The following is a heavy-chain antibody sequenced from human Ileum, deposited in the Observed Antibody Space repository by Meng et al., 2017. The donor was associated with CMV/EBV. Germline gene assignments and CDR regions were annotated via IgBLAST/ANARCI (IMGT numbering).Heavy chain of an antibody. D-gene: IGHD2-2*01. V-gene: IGHV3-23*01. CDR1: GFSIGSYA. CDR3: AKGKLGICSSIRCYFYGMDV. J-gene: IGHJ6*02. Sequence: GESLRLSCDASGFSIGSYAMNWVRQAPGKGLEWVSIISNSAATTYYADTVMGRFSISRDNSKNTVFLQMNSLRAEDTATYYCAKGKLGICSSIRCYFYGMDVWGQGTTVTVSS. CDR2: ISNSAATT.